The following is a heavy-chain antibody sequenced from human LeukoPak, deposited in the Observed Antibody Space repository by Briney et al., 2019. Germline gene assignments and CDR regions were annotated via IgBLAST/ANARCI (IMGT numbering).Heavy chain of an antibody. Sequence: GGSLRLSCAASGFTVSSNYMSWVHQAPGKGLEWVSVIYSGGSTYYADSVKGRFTISRDNSKNTLYLQMNSLRAEDTAVYYCAMILPGSYKDYWGQGTLVTVSS. J-gene: IGHJ4*02. CDR1: GFTVSSNY. V-gene: IGHV3-53*01. D-gene: IGHD1-26*01. CDR3: AMILPGSYKDY. CDR2: IYSGGST.